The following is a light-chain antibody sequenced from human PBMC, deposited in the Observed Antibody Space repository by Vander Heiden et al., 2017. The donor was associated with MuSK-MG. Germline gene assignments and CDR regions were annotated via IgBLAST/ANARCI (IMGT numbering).Light chain of an antibody. CDR1: QSVSSSY. Sequence: EIVLTQSPGTLSLSPGERATLSCRASQSVSSSYLAWYQQKPGQAPRLLIYGASSRATGIPDRFSDSGSGTDFTLTISRLEPEDFAVYYCQQDGSSSTFGQGTKVEIK. V-gene: IGKV3-20*01. J-gene: IGKJ1*01. CDR2: GAS. CDR3: QQDGSSST.